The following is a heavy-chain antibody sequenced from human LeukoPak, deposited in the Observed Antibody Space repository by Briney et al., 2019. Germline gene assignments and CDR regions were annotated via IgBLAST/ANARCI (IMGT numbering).Heavy chain of an antibody. Sequence: SETLSLTCSVSGGSISSYYWTWIRQPPGKGLEWIGYIYYSGSTNYNPSLKSRVTISVDTSTNQFSLKLSSVTAADTAVYYCARWAATTGLIDYWGQGTLVTVSS. CDR1: GGSISSYY. V-gene: IGHV4-59*01. J-gene: IGHJ4*02. D-gene: IGHD1-1*01. CDR3: ARWAATTGLIDY. CDR2: IYYSGST.